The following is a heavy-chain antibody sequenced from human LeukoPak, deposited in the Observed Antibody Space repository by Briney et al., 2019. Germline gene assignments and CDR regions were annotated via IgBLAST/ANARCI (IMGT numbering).Heavy chain of an antibody. J-gene: IGHJ4*02. D-gene: IGHD3-10*01. CDR2: IKQDGTEK. CDR1: GFTFNTYW. Sequence: GGSLRLSCAASGFTFNTYWMSWVRQAPGKGLEWVANIKQDGTEKYYVDSVKGRFTISRDNAKNSLYLQMNSLRVEDTAVYYCAKVANYYYGSETYYCFEHWGQGTPVTASS. V-gene: IGHV3-7*01. CDR3: AKVANYYYGSETYYCFEH.